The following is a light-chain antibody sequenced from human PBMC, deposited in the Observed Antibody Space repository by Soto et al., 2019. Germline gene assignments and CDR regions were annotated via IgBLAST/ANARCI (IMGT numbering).Light chain of an antibody. CDR3: QQYNNWPPSWT. CDR1: QSVSSN. J-gene: IGKJ1*01. V-gene: IGKV3-15*01. Sequence: EIVMTPSPATLSVSPGERATLSCRASQSVSSNLAWYQQKPGQAPRLLIYGASTRATGIPARFSGSGSGTEFTLTISSLQSEAFAVYYCQQYNNWPPSWTFGQGTKVDIK. CDR2: GAS.